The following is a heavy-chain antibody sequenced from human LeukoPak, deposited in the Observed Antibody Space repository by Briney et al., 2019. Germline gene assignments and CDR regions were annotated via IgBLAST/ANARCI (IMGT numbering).Heavy chain of an antibody. D-gene: IGHD2-2*01. CDR2: MNPNSGNT. Sequence: ASVKVSCKASGYTFTSYDINWVRQATGQGLEWMGWMNPNSGNTGYAQEFQGRVTITRNTSISTAYMELSSLRSEDTAVYYCARAGEFIVVVPAATKGFDYWGQGTLVTVSS. V-gene: IGHV1-8*03. CDR1: GYTFTSYD. CDR3: ARAGEFIVVVPAATKGFDY. J-gene: IGHJ4*02.